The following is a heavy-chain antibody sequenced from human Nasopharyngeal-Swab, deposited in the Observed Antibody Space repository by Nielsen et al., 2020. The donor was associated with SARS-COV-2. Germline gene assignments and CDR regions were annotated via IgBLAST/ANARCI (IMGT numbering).Heavy chain of an antibody. D-gene: IGHD3-10*01. CDR1: GFTFSRYC. J-gene: IGHJ3*02. CDR2: IDVDGRRT. V-gene: IGHV3-74*01. CDR3: ARVLLRALGKFGEGSAFDI. Sequence: GGSLRLSCAASGFTFSRYCMHWVRLPPGKGLEWVSQIDVDGRRTTYADSVKGRFTISRDNAKNSLYLQMNSLRVEDTAVYYCARVLLRALGKFGEGSAFDIWGQGTMVTVSS.